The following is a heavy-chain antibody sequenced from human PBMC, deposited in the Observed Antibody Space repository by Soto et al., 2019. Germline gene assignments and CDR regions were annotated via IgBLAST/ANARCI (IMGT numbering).Heavy chain of an antibody. CDR3: ARGLPRAVVRGLTLTRWVDP. CDR2: MHPNSGNT. J-gene: IGHJ5*02. CDR1: GYTFSDYD. D-gene: IGHD3-10*01. Sequence: ASVKVSCKASGYTFSDYDINWVRQATGQGLEWMGWMHPNSGNTAYAQKFQGRVTMTRNTSIGTAYMQLSSLRSEDTAVYFCARGLPRAVVRGLTLTRWVDPWGQGTLVTVSS. V-gene: IGHV1-8*01.